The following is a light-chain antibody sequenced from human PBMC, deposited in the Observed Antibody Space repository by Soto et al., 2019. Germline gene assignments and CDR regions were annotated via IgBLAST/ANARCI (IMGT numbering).Light chain of an antibody. CDR3: QKYNTAPYT. V-gene: IGKV1-27*01. CDR2: AAS. CDR1: QGFTNY. Sequence: IQLTQSPSSLSASVGDTVTLTCRASQGFTNYLAWYQQKPGKAPKLLIYAASTLQSGVPPRFSGSGSGTHFTLTISSLQPEDAATYYCQKYNTAPYTFGQGTRL. J-gene: IGKJ5*01.